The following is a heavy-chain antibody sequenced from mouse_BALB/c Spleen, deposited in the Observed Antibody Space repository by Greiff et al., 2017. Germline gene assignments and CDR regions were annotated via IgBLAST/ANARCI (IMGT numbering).Heavy chain of an antibody. J-gene: IGHJ4*01. Sequence: VQLKESGAELVRPGSSVKISCKASGYAFSSYWMNWVKQRPGQGLEWIGQIYPGDGDTNYNGKFKGKATLTPDKSSSTAYMQLSSLTSEDSAVYFCARPSTGYYYAMDYWGQGTSVTVSS. V-gene: IGHV1-80*01. CDR3: ARPSTGYYYAMDY. CDR2: IYPGDGDT. CDR1: GYAFSSYW. D-gene: IGHD4-1*02.